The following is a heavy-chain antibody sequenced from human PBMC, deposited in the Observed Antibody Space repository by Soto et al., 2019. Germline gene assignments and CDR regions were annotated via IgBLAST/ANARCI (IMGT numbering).Heavy chain of an antibody. J-gene: IGHJ4*02. CDR2: INAGNGNT. CDR3: ARDLGGCRDY. V-gene: IGHV1-3*01. D-gene: IGHD1-26*01. CDR1: GDTITSYA. Sequence: ASVKASCKSSGDTITSYAMHWVRQAPGQRLEWMGWINAGNGNTKYSQKFQGRVTITRDTSASTAYMELSSLRSEDTAVYYCARDLGGCRDYGGWGTVVPVSS.